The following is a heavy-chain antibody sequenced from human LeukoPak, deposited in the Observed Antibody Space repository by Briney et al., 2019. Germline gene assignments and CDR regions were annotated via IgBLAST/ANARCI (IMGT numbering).Heavy chain of an antibody. CDR2: ISHDGSNK. CDR1: GFIFSSHG. V-gene: IGHV3-30*03. J-gene: IGHJ4*02. D-gene: IGHD1-26*01. CDR3: ARNRSIVGTTIFDY. Sequence: GGSLRLSCAASGFIFSSHGMHWVRQAPGKGLEWVAVISHDGSNKYYVDSVKGRFTISRDNSKNTLYLQMNSLRAEDTAVYFCARNRSIVGTTIFDYWGQGTLVTVSS.